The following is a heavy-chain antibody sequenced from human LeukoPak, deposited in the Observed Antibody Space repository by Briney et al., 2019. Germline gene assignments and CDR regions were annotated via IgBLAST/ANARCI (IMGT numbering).Heavy chain of an antibody. D-gene: IGHD3-22*01. CDR3: ARDRGGYYFDY. V-gene: IGHV3-21*01. Sequence: GGSLRLSCVASGFTLRSYVMNWVRQAPGKGLEWVSSISSSSSYIYYADSVKGRFTISRDNAKNSLYLQMNSLRAEDTAVYYCARDRGGYYFDYWGQGTLVTVSS. CDR2: ISSSSSYI. CDR1: GFTLRSYV. J-gene: IGHJ4*02.